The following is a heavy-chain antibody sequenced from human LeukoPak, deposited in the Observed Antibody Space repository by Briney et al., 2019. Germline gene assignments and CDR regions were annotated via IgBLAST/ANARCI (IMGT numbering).Heavy chain of an antibody. Sequence: GESLKISCKGSGYNFTTYFIGWVRQMPGKGLEWVGVIKPDDSHSIYNPSFQGHVTISADKSISTAYVQWSSLKASDTAMYYCARRSGSLDGFDHWGQGTLVTVSS. CDR1: GYNFTTYF. D-gene: IGHD1-26*01. V-gene: IGHV5-51*01. CDR2: IKPDDSHS. J-gene: IGHJ4*02. CDR3: ARRSGSLDGFDH.